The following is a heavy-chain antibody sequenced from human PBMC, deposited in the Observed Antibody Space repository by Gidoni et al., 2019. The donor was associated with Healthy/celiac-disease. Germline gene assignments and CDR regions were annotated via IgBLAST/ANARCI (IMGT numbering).Heavy chain of an antibody. Sequence: QLQLQESGPGLVKPSETLSLPCTVSGGSISSSSYYWGWIRQPPGKGLEWIGSIYYSGSTYYNPSLKSRVTISVDTSKNQFSLKLSSVTAADTAVYYCARPIVGATAFDYWGQGTLVTVSS. CDR2: IYYSGST. J-gene: IGHJ4*02. CDR3: ARPIVGATAFDY. V-gene: IGHV4-39*01. D-gene: IGHD1-26*01. CDR1: GGSISSSSYY.